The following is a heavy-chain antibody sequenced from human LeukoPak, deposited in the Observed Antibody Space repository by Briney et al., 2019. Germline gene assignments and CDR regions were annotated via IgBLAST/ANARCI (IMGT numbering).Heavy chain of an antibody. D-gene: IGHD6-19*01. CDR3: ARGHVAGSDRHWDY. J-gene: IGHJ4*02. CDR2: VNSDGSEI. Sequence: PGGSLRLSCAASGFTFSSYSMNWVRQAPGKGLVWVSRVNSDGSEISYADSVKGRFTISRDNAKNTLYLQMNSLSAEDTAMYYCARGHVAGSDRHWDYWGQGSLATVSS. V-gene: IGHV3-74*01. CDR1: GFTFSSYS.